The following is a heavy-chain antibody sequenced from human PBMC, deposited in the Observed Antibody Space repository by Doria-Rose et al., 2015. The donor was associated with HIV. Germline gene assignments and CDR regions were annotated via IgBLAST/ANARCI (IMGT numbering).Heavy chain of an antibody. CDR2: IHHTGDT. CDR3: GRGSGYPTAWTYYDP. V-gene: IGHV4-38-2*02. CDR1: GYYITSGHY. D-gene: IGHD1-7*01. J-gene: IGHJ5*02. Sequence: QLVQSGPGLVHPSETLSLTCIVSGYYITSGHYWGWIRQPPGKGLEWIGNIHHTGDTYYNPSLNGRVTMSVDTSKNQFSLKLNSVSGADTAVYYYGRGSGYPTAWTYYDPWGQGTLVSVPS.